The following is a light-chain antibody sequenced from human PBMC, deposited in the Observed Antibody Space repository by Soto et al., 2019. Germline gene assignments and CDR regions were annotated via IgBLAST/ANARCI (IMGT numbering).Light chain of an antibody. Sequence: DIQMTQSPSTLSASVGDRVTITCRASQSIGIWLAWYQQKPGKAPKLLIYKASSLESGAPSRFSGSGSGTEFTLTISSLQPDDFATSSCQQYNDYPWTFGQGTKVDIK. V-gene: IGKV1-5*03. CDR2: KAS. J-gene: IGKJ1*01. CDR3: QQYNDYPWT. CDR1: QSIGIW.